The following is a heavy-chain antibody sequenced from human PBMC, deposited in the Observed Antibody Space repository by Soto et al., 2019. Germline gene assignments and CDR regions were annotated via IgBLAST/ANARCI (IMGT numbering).Heavy chain of an antibody. D-gene: IGHD2-2*01. V-gene: IGHV3-53*01. CDR1: GFTVSNTY. J-gene: IGHJ5*02. CDR2: IYTAGGT. CDR3: ARALPVAKGGFDP. Sequence: GGSLRLSCAASGFTVSNTYMTWVRQPPGKGLECVSVIYTAGGTNYADSVKGRFIISRDNSKNTLYLKMNCLRAEDTTVYYCARALPVAKGGFDPWGQGTLVTVSS.